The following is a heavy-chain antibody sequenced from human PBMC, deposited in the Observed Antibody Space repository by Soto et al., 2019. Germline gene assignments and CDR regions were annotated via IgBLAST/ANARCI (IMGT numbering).Heavy chain of an antibody. D-gene: IGHD6-13*01. CDR2: IIPIFGTA. CDR1: GGTFSSYA. CDR3: ARAGNTGIAATDY. V-gene: IGHV1-69*13. J-gene: IGHJ4*02. Sequence: SVKVSCKASGGTFSSYAISWVRQAPGQGLEWMGGIIPIFGTANYAQKFQGRVTIAADESTSTAYMELSSLRSEDTAVYYCARAGNTGIAATDYWGQGTLVTVSS.